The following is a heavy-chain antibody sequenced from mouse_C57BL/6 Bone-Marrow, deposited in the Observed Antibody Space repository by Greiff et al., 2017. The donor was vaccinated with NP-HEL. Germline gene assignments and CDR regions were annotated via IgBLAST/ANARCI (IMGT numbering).Heavy chain of an antibody. V-gene: IGHV1-81*01. J-gene: IGHJ3*01. CDR3: ARWGVYD. CDR2: IYPRSGNT. D-gene: IGHD1-1*01. Sequence: VQLQQSGAELARPGASVKLSCKASGYTFTSYGISWVKQRTGQGLEWIGEIYPRSGNTYYNEKFKGKATLTADKSSSTAYMELRSLTSEDSAVYFCARWGVYDWGQGTLVTVSA. CDR1: GYTFTSYG.